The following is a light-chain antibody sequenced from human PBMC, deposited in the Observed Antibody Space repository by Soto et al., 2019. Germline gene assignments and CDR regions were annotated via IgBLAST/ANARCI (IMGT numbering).Light chain of an antibody. J-gene: IGKJ1*01. CDR2: AAS. V-gene: IGKV1-8*01. CDR1: QGISSY. Sequence: AIRMTQSPSSFSASTGDRVTITCRASQGISSYLAWYQQKPGKAPKLLIYAASILQSGVPSRFSGSGSGTDFTLTISCLQSEDFATYYCQQYYSYPWTFGQGTKVDIK. CDR3: QQYYSYPWT.